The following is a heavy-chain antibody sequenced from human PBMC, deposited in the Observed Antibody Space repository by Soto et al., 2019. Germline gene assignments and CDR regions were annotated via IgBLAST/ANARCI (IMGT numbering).Heavy chain of an antibody. J-gene: IGHJ6*02. Sequence: TSETLSLTCTVSGGSISSYYWIWIRQPPGKGLEWIGYIYYSGSTNYNPSLKSRVTISVDTSKNQFSLKLSSVTAADTAVYYCARDFATMVRGVPVYYYGKDVWGQGTTVTVSS. V-gene: IGHV4-59*01. CDR1: GGSISSYY. CDR2: IYYSGST. CDR3: ARDFATMVRGVPVYYYGKDV. D-gene: IGHD3-10*01.